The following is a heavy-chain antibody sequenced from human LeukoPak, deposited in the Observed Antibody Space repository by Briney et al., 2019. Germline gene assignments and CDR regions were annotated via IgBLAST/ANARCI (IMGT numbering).Heavy chain of an antibody. D-gene: IGHD6-13*01. CDR2: IKQDGSEK. CDR1: GFTFSSYS. V-gene: IGHV3-7*01. J-gene: IGHJ4*02. CDR3: ARDPTGYSSSWYSDY. Sequence: GGSLRLSCAASGFTFSSYSMNWVRQAPGKGLEWVANIKQDGSEKYYVDSVKGRFTTSRDNAKNSLYLQMNSLRAEDTAVYYCARDPTGYSSSWYSDYWGQGTLVTVSS.